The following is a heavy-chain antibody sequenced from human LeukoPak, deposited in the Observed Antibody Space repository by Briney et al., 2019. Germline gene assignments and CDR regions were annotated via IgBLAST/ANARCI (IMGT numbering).Heavy chain of an antibody. CDR3: ARHVGFITMVRGVINNNWFDP. D-gene: IGHD3-10*01. CDR2: IYYSGSP. Sequence: SSETLSLTCTVSGDSISSSSYYWGWIRQPPGKGLEWIGSIYYSGSPYYNPSLKSRVTISVDTSKKQFSLKLSSVTAADTAVYYCARHVGFITMVRGVINNNWFDPWGQGTLVTVSS. J-gene: IGHJ5*02. V-gene: IGHV4-39*01. CDR1: GDSISSSSYY.